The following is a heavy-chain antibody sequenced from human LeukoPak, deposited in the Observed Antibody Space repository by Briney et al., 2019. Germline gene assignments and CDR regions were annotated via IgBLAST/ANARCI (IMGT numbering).Heavy chain of an antibody. V-gene: IGHV3-74*01. CDR2: INSDGSST. CDR1: GFTFSSYW. J-gene: IGHJ4*02. Sequence: GRSLRLSCAASGFTFSSYWMHWVRQAPGKGLVWVSRINSDGSSTSYADSVKGRFTISRDNAKNTLYLQMNSLRAEDTAVYYCARDFRYCSGGSCNECGYWGQGTLVTVSS. D-gene: IGHD2-15*01. CDR3: ARDFRYCSGGSCNECGY.